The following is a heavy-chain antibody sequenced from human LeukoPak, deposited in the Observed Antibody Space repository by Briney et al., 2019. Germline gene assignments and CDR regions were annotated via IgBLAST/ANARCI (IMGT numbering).Heavy chain of an antibody. CDR1: GFTLSSFD. J-gene: IGHJ6*03. Sequence: GGSLRLSCEASGFTLSSFDMHWVRQPTGQGLEWVSTIGTASDTYYPGSVEGRFTLSRDNAKNSLYLQMNSLTAGDTAVYYCARGPPRGKYYYMDVWGKGTTVTVSS. V-gene: IGHV3-13*01. D-gene: IGHD1-1*01. CDR2: IGTASDT. CDR3: ARGPPRGKYYYMDV.